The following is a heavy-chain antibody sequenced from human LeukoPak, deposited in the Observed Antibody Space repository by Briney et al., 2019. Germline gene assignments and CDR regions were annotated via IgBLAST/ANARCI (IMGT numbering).Heavy chain of an antibody. J-gene: IGHJ4*02. V-gene: IGHV3-33*01. Sequence: GGSLRLSCAASGFTFSSYGMHWVRQAPGKGLEWVAVIWYDGSNKYYADSVKGRFTIPRDNSKNTLYLQMNSLRAEDTAVYYCARDWGIAVAGTIDYWGQGTLVTVSS. CDR1: GFTFSSYG. CDR2: IWYDGSNK. D-gene: IGHD6-19*01. CDR3: ARDWGIAVAGTIDY.